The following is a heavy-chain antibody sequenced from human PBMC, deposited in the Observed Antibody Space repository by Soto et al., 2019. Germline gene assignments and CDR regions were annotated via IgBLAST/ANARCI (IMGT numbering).Heavy chain of an antibody. D-gene: IGHD2-15*01. Sequence: ASVKVSCKASGGTFSSYAISWVRQAPGQGLEWMGGIIPIFGTANYAQKFQGRVTITADESTSTAYMELSSLRSEDTAVYYCARVRIDCSGGSCYNDGMDVWGQGTTVTVSS. CDR1: GGTFSSYA. CDR2: IIPIFGTA. J-gene: IGHJ6*02. CDR3: ARVRIDCSGGSCYNDGMDV. V-gene: IGHV1-69*13.